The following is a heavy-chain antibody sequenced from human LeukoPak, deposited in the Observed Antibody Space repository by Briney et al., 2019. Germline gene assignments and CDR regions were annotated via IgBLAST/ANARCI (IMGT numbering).Heavy chain of an antibody. CDR3: ARVTSRLGWFDP. V-gene: IGHV4-38-2*02. Sequence: SETLSLTCTVSGYSISSGYYWGWIRQPPGKGLEWIGSIYHSGRTFYNPSLKSRVTISVDTSKNQFSLKLTSVTAADTAVYYCARVTSRLGWFDPWGQGTLVTVSS. CDR1: GYSISSGYY. J-gene: IGHJ5*02. CDR2: IYHSGRT. D-gene: IGHD1-14*01.